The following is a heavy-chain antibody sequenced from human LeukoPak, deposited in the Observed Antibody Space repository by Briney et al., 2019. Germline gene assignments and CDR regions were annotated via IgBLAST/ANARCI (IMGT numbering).Heavy chain of an antibody. Sequence: PGGSLRLSCAASGFTFSSYAMSWVRQAPGKGLEWVSAITGSGTGTYYADSVKGRFTISRDNSKNTLYLQMNSLRAEDTAIYYCARSSSWTYYFDYWGQGALVTVSS. CDR3: ARSSSWTYYFDY. J-gene: IGHJ4*02. CDR1: GFTFSSYA. V-gene: IGHV3-23*01. D-gene: IGHD6-13*01. CDR2: ITGSGTGT.